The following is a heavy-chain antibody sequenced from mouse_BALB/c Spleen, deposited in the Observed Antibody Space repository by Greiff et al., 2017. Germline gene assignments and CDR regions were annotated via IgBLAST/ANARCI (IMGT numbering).Heavy chain of an antibody. J-gene: IGHJ4*01. CDR1: GYTFTSYW. CDR3: AKIYYGKGGYAMDY. D-gene: IGHD2-1*01. V-gene: IGHV1-87*01. Sequence: VQLQQSGAELARPGASVKLSCKASGYTFTSYWMQWVKQRPGQGLEWIGAIYPGDGDTRYTQKFKGKATLTADKSSSTAYMQLSSLTSEDSAVYYCAKIYYGKGGYAMDYWGQGTSVTVSS. CDR2: IYPGDGDT.